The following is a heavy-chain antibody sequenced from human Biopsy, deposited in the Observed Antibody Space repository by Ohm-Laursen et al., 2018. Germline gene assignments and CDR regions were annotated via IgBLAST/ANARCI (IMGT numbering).Heavy chain of an antibody. CDR2: IYTSGVT. Sequence: GTLSLTCTVSGGSLSSYSWSWIRQPSGKGLEWIGQIYTSGVTNYNPTLKSRVTMSVDTSKNKFSLRVSSVTAADTAVYYCARDRDRRGWFDPWGQGTLVTVSS. CDR1: GGSLSSYS. J-gene: IGHJ5*02. V-gene: IGHV4-4*07. D-gene: IGHD1-14*01. CDR3: ARDRDRRGWFDP.